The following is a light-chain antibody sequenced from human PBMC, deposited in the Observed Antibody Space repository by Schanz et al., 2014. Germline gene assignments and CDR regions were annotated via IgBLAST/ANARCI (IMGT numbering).Light chain of an antibody. Sequence: EIVMTQSPDTLSVSPGERATLSCRASQSVSSNLAWYQQKPGQAPRLLIYGASTRATGIPARFSGSGSGTEFTLTISSLQSEDFAIYYCQQYSNWPSWTFGQGTKVEIK. CDR3: QQYSNWPSWT. CDR2: GAS. CDR1: QSVSSN. J-gene: IGKJ1*01. V-gene: IGKV3-15*01.